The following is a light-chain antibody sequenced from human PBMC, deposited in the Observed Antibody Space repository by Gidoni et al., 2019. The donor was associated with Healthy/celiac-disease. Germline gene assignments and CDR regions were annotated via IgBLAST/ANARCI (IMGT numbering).Light chain of an antibody. Sequence: EIVMKHSPATLSVSPGERATLSCRASQSVSSNLAWYQQKPGQAPRLLIYGASTRATGIPARFSGSGSGTEFTLTISSLQSEDFAVYYCQQYNNWPRTFGQGTKLEIK. CDR3: QQYNNWPRT. J-gene: IGKJ2*01. CDR2: GAS. V-gene: IGKV3-15*01. CDR1: QSVSSN.